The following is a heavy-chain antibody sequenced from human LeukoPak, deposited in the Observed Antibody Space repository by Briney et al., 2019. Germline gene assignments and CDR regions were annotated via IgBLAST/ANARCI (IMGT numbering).Heavy chain of an antibody. J-gene: IGHJ6*02. Sequence: GGSLRLSCAASGFTVSSYAMRWVRQAPGKGLEWVAVISYDGSNKYYADSVKGRFTISRDNSKNTLYLQMNSPRAEDTAVYYCARDRVAVDTTGGMDVWGQGTTVTVSS. D-gene: IGHD6-19*01. CDR3: ARDRVAVDTTGGMDV. CDR1: GFTVSSYA. CDR2: ISYDGSNK. V-gene: IGHV3-30*04.